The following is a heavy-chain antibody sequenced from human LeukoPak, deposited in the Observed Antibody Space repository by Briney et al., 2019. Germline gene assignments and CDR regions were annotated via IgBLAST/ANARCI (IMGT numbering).Heavy chain of an antibody. V-gene: IGHV3-33*01. J-gene: IGHJ4*02. Sequence: PGRSLRLSCAASGFTFSSYGMHWVRQAPGKGLEWVAVIRYDGSNKFYADSVKGRFTISRDNSKNTLYLQMNNLRAEDTAVYYCARGPRGVGEMKTYYFDQWGQGTLVTVSS. CDR3: ARGPRGVGEMKTYYFDQ. CDR1: GFTFSSYG. D-gene: IGHD3-16*01. CDR2: IRYDGSNK.